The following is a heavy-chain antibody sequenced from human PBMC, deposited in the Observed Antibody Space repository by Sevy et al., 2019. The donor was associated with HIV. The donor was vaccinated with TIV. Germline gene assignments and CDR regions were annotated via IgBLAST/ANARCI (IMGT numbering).Heavy chain of an antibody. CDR1: GGTFSSYA. CDR3: ARVSGGTVGYIDV. J-gene: IGHJ6*03. CDR2: IIPIFGTA. Sequence: ASMKVSCKASGGTFSSYAISWVRQAPGQGLEWMGGIIPIFGTANYAQKFQGRVTITADKSTSTAYMELSSLRSEDTAVYYCARVSGGTVGYIDVWGKGTTVTVSS. V-gene: IGHV1-69*06. D-gene: IGHD2-15*01.